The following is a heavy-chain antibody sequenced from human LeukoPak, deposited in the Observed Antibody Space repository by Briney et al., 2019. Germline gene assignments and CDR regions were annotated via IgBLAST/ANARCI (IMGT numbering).Heavy chain of an antibody. CDR1: GGSFSGYY. CDR2: INHSGST. J-gene: IGHJ6*02. D-gene: IGHD1-20*01. V-gene: IGHV4-34*01. Sequence: SETLSLTCAVYGGSFSGYYWSWVRQPPGKGLEWIGEINHSGSTNYNPSLKRRVTISVDTSKNQFSLKLSSVTAADTAVYYCARGQYNWNYYYYYGMDVWGQGTTVTVSS. CDR3: ARGQYNWNYYYYYGMDV.